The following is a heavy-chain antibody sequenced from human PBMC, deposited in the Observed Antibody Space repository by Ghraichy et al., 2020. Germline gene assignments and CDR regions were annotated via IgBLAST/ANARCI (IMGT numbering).Heavy chain of an antibody. CDR2: VFNSGST. CDR3: ARQITVTSSEYFDL. J-gene: IGHJ2*01. D-gene: IGHD4-17*01. Sequence: QTLSLTCSVSGGSVRTYYWSWIRQPPGKGLEWVGSVFNSGSTNYNPSLKSRVTISIDTSKNQFSLKLSSVTAADTAVYYCARQITVTSSEYFDLWGRGTLVTVSS. V-gene: IGHV4-59*08. CDR1: GGSVRTYY.